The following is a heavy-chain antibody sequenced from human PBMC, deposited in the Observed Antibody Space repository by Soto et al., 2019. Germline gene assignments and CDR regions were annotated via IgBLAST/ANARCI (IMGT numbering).Heavy chain of an antibody. CDR1: GGSISNYY. CDR2: IYYNGNT. Sequence: PSETLSLTCTVSGGSISNYYWSWIWQPPGKGLEWIGDIYYNGNTNYKPYLKSRVTISVDTSKSHFSLKLSSGTAADTAVYYCARRVLGGGRGAFDIWGQGTMVTVSS. D-gene: IGHD1-26*01. V-gene: IGHV4-59*08. J-gene: IGHJ3*02. CDR3: ARRVLGGGRGAFDI.